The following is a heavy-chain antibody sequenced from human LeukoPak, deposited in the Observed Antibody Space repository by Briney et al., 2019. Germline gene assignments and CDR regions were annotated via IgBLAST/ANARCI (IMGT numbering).Heavy chain of an antibody. CDR3: ARTGSGFDP. Sequence: PSETLSLTCTVSGGSISSSSYYWGWLRQPPGTGLERIGSIYYSGSTYYNPSLKSRVTISVDTSKNQFSLKLSSVTAADTAVYYCARTGSGFDPWGQGTLVTVSS. CDR1: GGSISSSSYY. J-gene: IGHJ5*02. V-gene: IGHV4-39*01. D-gene: IGHD3-10*01. CDR2: IYYSGST.